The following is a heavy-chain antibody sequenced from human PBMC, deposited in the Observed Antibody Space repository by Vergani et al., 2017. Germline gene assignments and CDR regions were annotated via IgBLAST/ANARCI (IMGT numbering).Heavy chain of an antibody. CDR3: ARTAGIAAAGMFFWDY. J-gene: IGHJ4*02. V-gene: IGHV2-26*01. CDR2: IFSNDEK. D-gene: IGHD6-13*01. Sequence: QVTLKESGPVLVKPTETLTLTCTVSGFSLSNARMGVSWIRQPPGKALEWLAHIFSNDEKSYSTSLKSRLTISKDTAKSQVVLTMANMDPVDTATYYCARTAGIAAAGMFFWDYWGQGTLVTVSS. CDR1: GFSLSNARMG.